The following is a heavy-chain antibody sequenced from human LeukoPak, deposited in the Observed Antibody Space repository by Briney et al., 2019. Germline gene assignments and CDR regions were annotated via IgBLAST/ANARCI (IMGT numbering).Heavy chain of an antibody. CDR2: IKEDGSEK. J-gene: IGHJ4*02. CDR3: ARAGTSIRGIKVY. V-gene: IGHV3-7*03. Sequence: PGGSLRLSCAASGFKFDDYWMNWVRQAPGKGLEWAANIKEDGSEKYYVDSVKGRFTISRDNARNFLYLQMNSLRAEDTAVYYCARAGTSIRGIKVYWGQGTLVTVSS. D-gene: IGHD3-10*01. CDR1: GFKFDDYW.